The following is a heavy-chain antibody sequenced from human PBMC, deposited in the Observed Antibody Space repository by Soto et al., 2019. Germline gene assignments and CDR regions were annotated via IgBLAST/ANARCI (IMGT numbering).Heavy chain of an antibody. V-gene: IGHV3-33*01. Sequence: QVQLVESGGGVVQPGRSLRLSCAASGFTFSIHGMHWVRQSPGKGLEWVAVIWFDGGNKDYGDSVKGRFTISRDNSKNTLYLQMNSLRAEDTAVYYCARGGSVPAAGTPYYFDYWGQGTLVTVSS. CDR3: ARGGSVPAAGTPYYFDY. D-gene: IGHD6-13*01. J-gene: IGHJ4*02. CDR2: IWFDGGNK. CDR1: GFTFSIHG.